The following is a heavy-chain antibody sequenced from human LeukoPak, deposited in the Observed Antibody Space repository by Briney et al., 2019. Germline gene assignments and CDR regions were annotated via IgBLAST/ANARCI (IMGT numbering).Heavy chain of an antibody. Sequence: ASVKVSCKASGYTFTGYYMHWVRQAPGQGLEWMGWINPNSGGTNYAQRLQGRVNMTRDTSISTAYMELSRLRSDDTAVYYCARASVLLWFGGDNWFDPWGQGTLVTVSS. J-gene: IGHJ5*02. V-gene: IGHV1-2*02. CDR2: INPNSGGT. D-gene: IGHD3-10*01. CDR3: ARASVLLWFGGDNWFDP. CDR1: GYTFTGYY.